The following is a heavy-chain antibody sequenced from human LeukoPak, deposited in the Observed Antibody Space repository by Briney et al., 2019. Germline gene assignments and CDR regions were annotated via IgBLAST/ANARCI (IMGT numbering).Heavy chain of an antibody. D-gene: IGHD2-15*01. CDR2: IYSGGTT. V-gene: IGHV4-39*01. J-gene: IGHJ4*02. CDR1: GGSISSDSYY. Sequence: SETLPLTCAVSGGSISSDSYYWGWIRQPPGKGLEWIGSIYSGGTTYYNPSLKSRVTISVDTSKNQFSPKLTSVTAADAAAYYCARHSRNCSGGYCYLYYWGQGTLVTVSS. CDR3: ARHSRNCSGGYCYLYY.